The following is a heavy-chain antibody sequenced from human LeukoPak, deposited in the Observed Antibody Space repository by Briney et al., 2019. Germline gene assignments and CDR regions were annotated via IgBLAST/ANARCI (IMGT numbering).Heavy chain of an antibody. D-gene: IGHD3-10*01. CDR3: AKDHAGSGRAFEY. CDR2: MSSDGINT. V-gene: IGHV3-30*04. CDR1: GFTFRTSG. Sequence: HPGGSLRLSCAPSGFTFRTSGVHWVRQAPGKGLEWVALMSSDGINTYYADSVKGRFTVSRDSSKDILYLQMNSLRADDTAIYYCAKDHAGSGRAFEYWGQGTLVTVSS. J-gene: IGHJ4*02.